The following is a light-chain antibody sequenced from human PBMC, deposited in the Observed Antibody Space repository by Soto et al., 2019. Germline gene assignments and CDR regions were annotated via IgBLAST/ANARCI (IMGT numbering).Light chain of an antibody. Sequence: DIELTQSPSTLSPSVGDRVTITCRASQSISSWLAWYQQRPGKAPKLLIYDASSLESGVPSRLSGSGSGTEFTLTISSLQPDDFATYYCQRYNSYWTFGQGTKVDIK. CDR2: DAS. V-gene: IGKV1-5*01. CDR3: QRYNSYWT. J-gene: IGKJ1*01. CDR1: QSISSW.